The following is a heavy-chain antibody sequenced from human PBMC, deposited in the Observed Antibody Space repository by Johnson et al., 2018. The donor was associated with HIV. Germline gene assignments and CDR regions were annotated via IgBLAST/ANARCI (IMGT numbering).Heavy chain of an antibody. Sequence: VQLVESGGGLVQPGGSLRLSCAVSGFAVSTNYMSWVRQAPGKGLEWVSGLNWNGGTTFYADAVKGRFTISRDNAKNSLYLQMHSLRAEDTALYYCAKDTSGWDAFDIWGQGTMVTVSS. CDR3: AKDTSGWDAFDI. CDR2: LNWNGGTT. CDR1: GFAVSTNY. V-gene: IGHV3-20*04. D-gene: IGHD6-19*01. J-gene: IGHJ3*02.